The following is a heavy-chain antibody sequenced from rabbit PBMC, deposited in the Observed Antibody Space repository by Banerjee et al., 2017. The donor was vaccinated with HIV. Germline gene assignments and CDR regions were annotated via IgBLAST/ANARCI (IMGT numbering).Heavy chain of an antibody. CDR1: GFDFSNYW. CDR3: ARDLAGVIGWNFNL. J-gene: IGHJ4*01. CDR2: ISTGGDIT. Sequence: QEQLEESGGGLVQPGGSLKLSCKASGFDFSNYWMSWVRQAPGKGLEWIGYISTGGDITYYASWAKGRFTISKTSSTTVTLQMTSLTAADTATYFCARDLAGVIGWNFNLWGPGTLVTVS. D-gene: IGHD4-1*01. V-gene: IGHV1S45*01.